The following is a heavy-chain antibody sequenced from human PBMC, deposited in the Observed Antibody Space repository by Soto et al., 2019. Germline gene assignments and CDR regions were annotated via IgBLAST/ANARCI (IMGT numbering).Heavy chain of an antibody. CDR2: ISGSGGST. D-gene: IGHD4-17*01. J-gene: IGHJ4*02. Sequence: VGSLILSCSASGFTFSSYAMSWVRTAPGKGLEWVSAISGSGGSTYYADSVKGRFTISRDNSKNTLYLQMNSLRAEDTAVYYCAKDLDYGDYEFDCWGQGTLVTVSS. V-gene: IGHV3-23*01. CDR3: AKDLDYGDYEFDC. CDR1: GFTFSSYA.